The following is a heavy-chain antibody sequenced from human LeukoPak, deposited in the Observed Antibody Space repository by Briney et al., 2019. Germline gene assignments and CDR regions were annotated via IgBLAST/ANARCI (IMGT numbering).Heavy chain of an antibody. V-gene: IGHV3-23*01. CDR3: AKDPSYCSSTSCSGVFDY. Sequence: PGGSLRLSCAASGFTFSSYAMSWVRQAPGKGLEWVSSISGSGGSTYYADSVKGRFTISRDNSKNTLYLQMNSLRAEDTAVYYCAKDPSYCSSTSCSGVFDYWGQGTLVTVSS. CDR1: GFTFSSYA. J-gene: IGHJ4*02. CDR2: ISGSGGST. D-gene: IGHD2-2*01.